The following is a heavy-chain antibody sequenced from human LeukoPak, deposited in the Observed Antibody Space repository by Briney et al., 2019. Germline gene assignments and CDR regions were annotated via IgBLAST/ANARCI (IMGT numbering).Heavy chain of an antibody. CDR1: GFTVSSNY. CDR3: ARERARGPRHDYGAVGY. Sequence: GGSLRLSCAASGFTVSSNYMSWVRQAPGKGLEWVSVIYSGGSTYYADSVKGRFTISRDNSKNTLYLQMNSLRAEDTAVYYCARERARGPRHDYGAVGYWGQGTLVTVSS. CDR2: IYSGGST. V-gene: IGHV3-53*01. J-gene: IGHJ4*02. D-gene: IGHD4-17*01.